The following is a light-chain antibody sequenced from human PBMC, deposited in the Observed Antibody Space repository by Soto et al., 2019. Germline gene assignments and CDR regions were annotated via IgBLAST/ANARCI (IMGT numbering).Light chain of an antibody. CDR2: AAS. CDR3: QQSYSAPPYT. Sequence: DIQMTHFPSSLSASVGDRVTITCRASQTISSYLNWYQQIPGKAPKLLIYAASSLLSGVPSRFSGSGSGTDFTLTISSLQPEDFATYYCQQSYSAPPYTFGQGTKVDIK. V-gene: IGKV1-39*01. J-gene: IGKJ2*01. CDR1: QTISSY.